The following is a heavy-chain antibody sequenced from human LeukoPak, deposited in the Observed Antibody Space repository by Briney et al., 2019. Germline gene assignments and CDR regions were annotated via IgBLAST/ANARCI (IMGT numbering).Heavy chain of an antibody. CDR1: GGTFSSYA. Sequence: ASVKVSCEASGGTFSSYAISWVRQAPGQGLEWMGGIIPIFGTANYAQKFQGRVTITADESTSTAYMELSSLRSEDTAVYYCASEGIAAAGTPNWFDPWGQGTLVTVSS. CDR2: IIPIFGTA. J-gene: IGHJ5*02. D-gene: IGHD6-13*01. CDR3: ASEGIAAAGTPNWFDP. V-gene: IGHV1-69*13.